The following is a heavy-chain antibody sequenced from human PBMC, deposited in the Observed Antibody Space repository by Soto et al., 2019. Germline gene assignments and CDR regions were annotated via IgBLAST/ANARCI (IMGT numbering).Heavy chain of an antibody. D-gene: IGHD2-2*01. CDR2: ISYDGSNK. J-gene: IGHJ4*02. Sequence: GGSLRLSCAASGFTFSSYAMHWVRQAPGKGLEWVAVISYDGSNKYYADSVKGRFTISRDNSKNTLYLQMNSLRAEDTAVYYCARDRVEPAAHDYFDYWGQGTLVTVSS. CDR3: ARDRVEPAAHDYFDY. V-gene: IGHV3-30-3*01. CDR1: GFTFSSYA.